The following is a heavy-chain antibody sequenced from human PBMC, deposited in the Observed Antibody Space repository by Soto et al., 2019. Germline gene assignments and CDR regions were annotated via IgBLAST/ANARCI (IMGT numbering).Heavy chain of an antibody. CDR2: ISSSGSTI. CDR1: GFTFSDYY. V-gene: IGHV3-11*01. Sequence: GGSLRLSCAASGFTFSDYYMSWIRQAPGKGLEWVSYISSSGSTIYYADSVKGRFTISRDNAKNSLYLQMNSLRAEDTAVYYCAREGLSDYAGDLAFDIWGQGTMVTVSS. CDR3: AREGLSDYAGDLAFDI. D-gene: IGHD5-12*01. J-gene: IGHJ3*02.